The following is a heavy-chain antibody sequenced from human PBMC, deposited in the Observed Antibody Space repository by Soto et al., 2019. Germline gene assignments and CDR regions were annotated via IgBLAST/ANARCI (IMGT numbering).Heavy chain of an antibody. CDR2: ISYDGSNK. Sequence: LRLSCAASGFTFSSYAMHWVRQAPGKGLEWVAVISYDGSNKYYADSVKGRFTISRDNSKNTLYLQMNSLRAEDTAVYYCASLDYYDSSGYSYYFDYWGQGALVTVSS. V-gene: IGHV3-30-3*01. CDR3: ASLDYYDSSGYSYYFDY. D-gene: IGHD3-22*01. J-gene: IGHJ4*02. CDR1: GFTFSSYA.